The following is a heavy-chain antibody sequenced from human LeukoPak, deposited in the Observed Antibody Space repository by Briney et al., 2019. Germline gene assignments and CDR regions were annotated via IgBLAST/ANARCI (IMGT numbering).Heavy chain of an antibody. D-gene: IGHD5-24*01. CDR1: GYSISSGYY. CDR3: ASRGSLGMATIWVFFDAFDI. J-gene: IGHJ3*02. Sequence: SETLSLTCAVSGYSISSGYYWGWIRQPPEKGLEWFGSIYHSGSTYYNASLKSRVTISGDTSKNQFSLQLSSVSAADTAVYYCASRGSLGMATIWVFFDAFDIWGQGTMVTVSS. V-gene: IGHV4-38-2*01. CDR2: IYHSGST.